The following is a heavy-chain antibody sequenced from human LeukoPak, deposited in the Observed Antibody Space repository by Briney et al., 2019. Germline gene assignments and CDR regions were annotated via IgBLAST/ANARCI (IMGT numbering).Heavy chain of an antibody. V-gene: IGHV4-34*01. CDR1: GGSFSGYY. D-gene: IGHD3-3*01. J-gene: IGHJ4*02. Sequence: SETLSLTCAVYGGSFSGYYWSWIRQPPGKGLEWIGEINHSGSTKYNPSLKSRVTISVDTSKNQFSLKLSSVTAADTAVYYCARELGLDVLRPPFDYWGQGTLVTVSS. CDR3: ARELGLDVLRPPFDY. CDR2: INHSGST.